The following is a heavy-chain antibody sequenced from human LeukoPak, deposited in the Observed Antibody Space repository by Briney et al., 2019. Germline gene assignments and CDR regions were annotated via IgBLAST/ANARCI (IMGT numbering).Heavy chain of an antibody. D-gene: IGHD2-2*01. J-gene: IGHJ2*01. CDR1: GGTLSTFP. V-gene: IGHV1-69*05. Sequence: GSSVKVSYKTSGGTLSTFPIDWVRQPPGQGLEWVGGTIPIFGTANYTQKLQGRVTISTDPSTGTAYMELSDLRSEDTAVYYCASRHCSSTSCFLITYWYFDLWGRGTLVTVSA. CDR3: ASRHCSSTSCFLITYWYFDL. CDR2: TIPIFGTA.